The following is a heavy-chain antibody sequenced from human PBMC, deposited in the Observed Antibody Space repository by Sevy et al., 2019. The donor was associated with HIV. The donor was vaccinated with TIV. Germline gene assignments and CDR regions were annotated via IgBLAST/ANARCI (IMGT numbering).Heavy chain of an antibody. Sequence: ALVKVSCKASGYTFTGYYMHWVRQAPGQGLEWMGWINPNSGGTNYAQKFQGRVTMTRDTSISTAYMELSRLRSDDTAVYYCARVGFRRSSYYFDYWGQGTLVTVSS. J-gene: IGHJ4*02. D-gene: IGHD6-6*01. CDR1: GYTFTGYY. CDR2: INPNSGGT. V-gene: IGHV1-2*02. CDR3: ARVGFRRSSYYFDY.